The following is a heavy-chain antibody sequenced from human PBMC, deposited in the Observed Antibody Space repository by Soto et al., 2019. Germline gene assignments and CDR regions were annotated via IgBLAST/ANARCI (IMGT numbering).Heavy chain of an antibody. V-gene: IGHV4-59*12. CDR1: GGSISGYY. CDR3: ARVRGGLDV. CDR2: IYYSGST. Sequence: SETLSLTCTVSGGSISGYYWSWIRQSPGKGLECIGYIYYSGSTNYNPSLKSRVTISVDTFKNQFSLSLSSVTAADTAVYYCARVRGGLDVWGQGTTVTVSS. J-gene: IGHJ6*02.